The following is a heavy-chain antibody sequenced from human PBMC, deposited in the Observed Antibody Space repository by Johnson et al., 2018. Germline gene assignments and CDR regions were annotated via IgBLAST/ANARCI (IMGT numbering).Heavy chain of an antibody. V-gene: IGHV1-69*09. CDR2: IIPILGIA. Sequence: QVQLVQSGAEVKKPGSSVKVSCKASGGTFSSYTISWVRQAPGQGLEWMGRIIPILGIANYAQKFQGRVTITADKPTSTAYMELSSLRSEDTAVYYCARDLAYCSGGSCYSYYYYYYMDVWGKGTTVTVSS. CDR1: GGTFSSYT. CDR3: ARDLAYCSGGSCYSYYYYYYMDV. D-gene: IGHD2-15*01. J-gene: IGHJ6*03.